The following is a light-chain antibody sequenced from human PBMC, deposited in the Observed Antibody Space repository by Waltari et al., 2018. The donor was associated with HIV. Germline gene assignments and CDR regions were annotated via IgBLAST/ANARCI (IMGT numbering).Light chain of an antibody. V-gene: IGLV2-14*01. J-gene: IGLJ2*01. CDR1: NSDVGAYNY. Sequence: QSALTQPASVSGSPGQSITISCIGTNSDVGAYNYVSWYQQHPGEAPRLLIYEVTNRPSGIPDRCSGSDSGSTAFLTSSGLQAEDEADYYCTSKTTSDFGTFGGGTKLTVL. CDR3: TSKTTSDFGT. CDR2: EVT.